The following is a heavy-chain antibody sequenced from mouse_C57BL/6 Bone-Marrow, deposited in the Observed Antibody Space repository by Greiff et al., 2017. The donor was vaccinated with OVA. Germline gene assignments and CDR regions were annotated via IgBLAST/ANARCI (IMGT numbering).Heavy chain of an antibody. CDR2: INPSSGYT. V-gene: IGHV1-7*01. CDR1: GYTFPSYW. CDR3: ARRGCGSKDYFDY. J-gene: IGHJ2*01. D-gene: IGHD1-1*01. Sequence: QVQLQQSGAELAKPGASVKLSCKASGYTFPSYWMHWVKQRPGQGLEWIGYINPSSGYTKYNQKFKDKATLTADKSSSTAYMQLSSLTYEDSAVYYCARRGCGSKDYFDYWGQGTTLTVSS.